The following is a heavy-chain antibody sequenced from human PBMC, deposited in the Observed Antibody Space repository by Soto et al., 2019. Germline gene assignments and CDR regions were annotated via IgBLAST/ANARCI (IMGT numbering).Heavy chain of an antibody. CDR2: INHSGST. Sequence: SETLSLTCAVYGGSFSGYYWSLIRQPPGKGLEWIGEINHSGSTNYNPSLKSRVTISVDMYKNQFSLKLSSVNAADTAVYYCARSTYYGMDARGQGTKVTVS. V-gene: IGHV4-34*01. CDR3: ARSTYYGMDA. CDR1: GGSFSGYY. J-gene: IGHJ6*02.